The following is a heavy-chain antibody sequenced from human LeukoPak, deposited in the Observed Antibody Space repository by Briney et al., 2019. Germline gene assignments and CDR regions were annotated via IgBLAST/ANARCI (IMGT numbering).Heavy chain of an antibody. J-gene: IGHJ4*02. D-gene: IGHD3-10*01. Sequence: GASVKVSCKASGYTFTSYYMHWVRQAPGQGLEWMGIINPSSGSTSYAQKFQGRVTMTRDTSTSTVYMELSSLRSEDTAVYYCARERGSIGFDYWGQGTLVTVSS. CDR3: ARERGSIGFDY. V-gene: IGHV1-46*01. CDR2: INPSSGST. CDR1: GYTFTSYY.